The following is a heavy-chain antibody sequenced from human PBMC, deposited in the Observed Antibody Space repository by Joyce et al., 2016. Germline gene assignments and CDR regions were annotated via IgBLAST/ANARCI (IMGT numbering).Heavy chain of an antibody. Sequence: QVQVVQSGSEVKKPGASVKVSCKASGYTLRKAGFSWVRQAPGQGLEWMGCISGVSGNADHSQKFQGRVTMTTDTSTATAYMDWRSLRSDDTAIYFCVITSDCYTSPFDYWGQGTLVTVSS. J-gene: IGHJ4*02. V-gene: IGHV1-18*01. CDR3: VITSDCYTSPFDY. CDR2: ISGVSGNA. D-gene: IGHD3-16*02. CDR1: GYTLRKAG.